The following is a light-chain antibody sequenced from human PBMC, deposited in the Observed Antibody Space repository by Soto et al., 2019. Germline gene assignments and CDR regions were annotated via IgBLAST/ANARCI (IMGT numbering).Light chain of an antibody. CDR2: EVT. CDR1: SSDVGGYT. J-gene: IGLJ1*01. Sequence: QSALTQPPSASGSPGQSVTISCTGTSSDVGGYTVSWYQHHPGKAPKVMIYEVTKRPSGVPDRFSGSKSGNTASLTVSGLQAEDEADYYCASSAGNFYVFGTWTKVTVL. V-gene: IGLV2-8*01. CDR3: ASSAGNFYV.